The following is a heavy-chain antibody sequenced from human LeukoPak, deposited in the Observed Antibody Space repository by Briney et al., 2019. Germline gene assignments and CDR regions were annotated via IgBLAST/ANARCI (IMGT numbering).Heavy chain of an antibody. CDR1: GYTFTGYY. CDR2: INPNSGGT. J-gene: IGHJ4*02. D-gene: IGHD5-12*01. Sequence: ASVKVSCKASGYTFTGYYMHWVRQAPGQGLEWMGWINPNSGGTNYAQKFQGRVTMTRDTSISTAYMELSRLRSDDTAVYYCARDLRGKYSGYAPGWGQGALVTVSS. CDR3: ARDLRGKYSGYAPG. V-gene: IGHV1-2*02.